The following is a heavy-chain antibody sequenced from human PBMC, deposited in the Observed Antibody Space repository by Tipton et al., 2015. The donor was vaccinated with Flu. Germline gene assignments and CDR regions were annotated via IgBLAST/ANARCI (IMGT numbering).Heavy chain of an antibody. D-gene: IGHD1-14*01. CDR1: GYTFTSYD. Sequence: QLVQFGAEVKKPGASVKVSCKASGYTFTSYDLNWVRQAAGEGFEWMGWMNPNTGKTGYAQKFQGRLTVTRDISKSTAYMELSSLRSDDTAVYFCARGLQRAPMRNPYFYGMDVWGQGTTVTV. CDR3: ARGLQRAPMRNPYFYGMDV. V-gene: IGHV1-8*01. CDR2: MNPNTGKT. J-gene: IGHJ6*02.